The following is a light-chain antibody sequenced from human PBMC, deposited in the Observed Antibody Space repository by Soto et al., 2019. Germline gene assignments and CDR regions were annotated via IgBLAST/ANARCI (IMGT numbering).Light chain of an antibody. CDR2: DAS. J-gene: IGKJ1*01. V-gene: IGKV3-11*01. CDR3: NQRSTWASWT. CDR1: QSVSSY. Sequence: EIVVTQSPATLSLSPGERATLACRASQSVSSYLAWYQQKPGQAPRLLIYDASNRATGIPARFSGSGSGTALTLIIISLEPEDSAVSYSNQRSTWASWTFGQGNKVEIK.